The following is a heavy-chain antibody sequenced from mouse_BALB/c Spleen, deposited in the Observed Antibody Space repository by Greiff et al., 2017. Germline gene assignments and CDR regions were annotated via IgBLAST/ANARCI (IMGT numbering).Heavy chain of an antibody. Sequence: EVMLVESGPELVKPGASVKISCKASGYTFTDYNMHWVKQSHGKSLEWIGYIYPYNGGTGYNQKFKSKATLTVDNSSSTAYMELRSLTSEDSAVYYCARSGDYDSYAMDYWGQGTSVTVSS. V-gene: IGHV1S29*02. CDR1: GYTFTDYN. J-gene: IGHJ4*01. D-gene: IGHD2-4*01. CDR3: ARSGDYDSYAMDY. CDR2: IYPYNGGT.